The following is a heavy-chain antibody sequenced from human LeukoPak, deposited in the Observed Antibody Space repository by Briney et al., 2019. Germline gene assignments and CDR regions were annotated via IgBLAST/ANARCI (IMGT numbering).Heavy chain of an antibody. V-gene: IGHV4-34*01. CDR2: INHSGST. D-gene: IGHD3-16*01. CDR1: GGSFSGYY. CDR3: ASGGWYFDY. J-gene: IGHJ4*02. Sequence: PSETLSLTCAVYGGSFSGYYWSWIRQPPGKGLEWIGEINHSGSTNYNPSLKSRVTISVDTSKNQFSLKLSSVTAADTAVYYCASGGWYFDYWGQGTLVTVSS.